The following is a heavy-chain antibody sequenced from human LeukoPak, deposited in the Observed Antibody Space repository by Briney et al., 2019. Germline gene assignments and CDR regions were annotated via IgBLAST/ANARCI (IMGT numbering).Heavy chain of an antibody. CDR1: GGTFSSYA. Sequence: GASVKVSCKASGGTFSSYAISWVRQAPGQGLEWMGGIIPIFGTANYAQKFQGRVTITTDESTSTAHMELSSLRSEDTAVYYCARGEMATSWFDPWGQGTLVTVSS. J-gene: IGHJ5*02. CDR2: IIPIFGTA. V-gene: IGHV1-69*05. D-gene: IGHD5-24*01. CDR3: ARGEMATSWFDP.